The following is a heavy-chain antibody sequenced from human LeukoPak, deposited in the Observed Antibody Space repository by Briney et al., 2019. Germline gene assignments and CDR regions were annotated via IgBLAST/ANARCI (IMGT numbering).Heavy chain of an antibody. CDR2: IYYSGGS. D-gene: IGHD5-18*01. Sequence: SETLSLTCTVSGGSISSHYWSWIRQHPGKGLEWIGYIYYSGGSYYNPSLKSRVTISLDTSKNQLSLKLSSVTAADTAVYYCAREVGDTAKTRFLDYWGQGTLVTVSS. CDR1: GGSISSHY. CDR3: AREVGDTAKTRFLDY. J-gene: IGHJ4*02. V-gene: IGHV4-59*06.